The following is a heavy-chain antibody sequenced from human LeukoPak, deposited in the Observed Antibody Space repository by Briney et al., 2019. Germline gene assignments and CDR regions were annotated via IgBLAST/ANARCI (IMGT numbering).Heavy chain of an antibody. D-gene: IGHD3-10*01. CDR3: ATGIRYYYGSGIPGGFDY. V-gene: IGHV1-24*01. Sequence: ASVKVSCKVSGYTLTELSMHWVRQAPGKGLEWMGGFDPEDGETIYAQKFQGRVTMTEDTSTDTAYMELSSLRSEDTAVYYCATGIRYYYGSGIPGGFDYWGQGTLVTVSS. CDR1: GYTLTELS. CDR2: FDPEDGET. J-gene: IGHJ4*02.